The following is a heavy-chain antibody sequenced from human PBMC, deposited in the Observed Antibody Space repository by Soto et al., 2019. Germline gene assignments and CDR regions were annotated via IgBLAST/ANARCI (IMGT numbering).Heavy chain of an antibody. J-gene: IGHJ4*02. CDR3: AKQQADYGSGADTVYFDS. D-gene: IGHD3-10*01. CDR1: GVKFSNYA. V-gene: IGHV3-23*01. Sequence: GGSLRLFCTDSGVKFSNYAMNWVRQAPGKGLEWGSSLSGSGGTTYYADSVKGRFIISRDNSKKKLYLLMNSLRAEDTALYYCAKQQADYGSGADTVYFDSCVQGALVTVSS. CDR2: LSGSGGTT.